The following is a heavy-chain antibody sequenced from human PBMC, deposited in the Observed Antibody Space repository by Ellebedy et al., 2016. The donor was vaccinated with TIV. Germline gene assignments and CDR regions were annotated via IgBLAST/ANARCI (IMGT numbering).Heavy chain of an antibody. CDR2: IYTDERT. D-gene: IGHD3-10*02. CDR3: ARASFYDVDLSGWYFDL. Sequence: GGSLRLSCAASEFTVSYNYMNWVRQAPGNGPEWVSGIYTDERTSYADSVKGRFTISRDNSKNTLYLQMNSLKTEDTSVYYCARASFYDVDLSGWYFDLWGRGTLVTVSS. J-gene: IGHJ2*01. V-gene: IGHV3-66*01. CDR1: EFTVSYNY.